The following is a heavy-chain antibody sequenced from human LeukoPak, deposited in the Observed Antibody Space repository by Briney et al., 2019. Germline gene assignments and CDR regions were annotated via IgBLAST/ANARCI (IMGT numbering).Heavy chain of an antibody. CDR3: AKVEISSSWPPFDY. Sequence: PGGSLRLSCAASGFTFSSYGMHWVRQAPGKGLEWVAFIRYDGSNKYYADSVKGRFTISRDNSKNTLYLQMNSLRAEDTAVYYCAKVEISSSWPPFDYWGQGTLVTVSS. CDR2: IRYDGSNK. D-gene: IGHD6-13*01. V-gene: IGHV3-30*02. CDR1: GFTFSSYG. J-gene: IGHJ4*02.